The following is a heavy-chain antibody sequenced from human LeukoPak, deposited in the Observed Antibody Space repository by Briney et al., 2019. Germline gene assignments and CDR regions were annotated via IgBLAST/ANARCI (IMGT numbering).Heavy chain of an antibody. CDR2: IYYSGYT. D-gene: IGHD2-2*01. V-gene: IGHV4-59*01. CDR1: GASISSYY. CDR3: ARDPGPYCTTTSCYVDY. J-gene: IGHJ4*02. Sequence: SETLSLTCTVSGASISSYYWSWIRQPPGKGLEWIGCIYYSGYTNYNPSLKSRVTISVDTSKNQFSLKARSVTAADTAVYYCARDPGPYCTTTSCYVDYSSQGTLVTVSS.